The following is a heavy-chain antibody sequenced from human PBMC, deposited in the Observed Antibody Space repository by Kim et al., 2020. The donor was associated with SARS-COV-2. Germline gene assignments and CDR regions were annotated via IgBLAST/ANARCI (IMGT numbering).Heavy chain of an antibody. CDR3: ARGRHTSGYYYTYFDY. CDR1: GFTFGGYD. CDR2: ISKTGDT. Sequence: GGSLRLSCAASGFTFGGYDMHWVRQTTGKGLEWVSGISKTGDTYYPGSVKGRFTISRENAQNSLYLQMNSLRAGDTAVYYCARGRHTSGYYYTYFDYWGQGTLVTVSS. D-gene: IGHD3-22*01. J-gene: IGHJ4*02. V-gene: IGHV3-13*01.